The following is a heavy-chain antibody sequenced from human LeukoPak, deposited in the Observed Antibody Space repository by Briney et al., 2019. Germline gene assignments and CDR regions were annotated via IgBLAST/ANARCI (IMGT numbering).Heavy chain of an antibody. D-gene: IGHD6-13*01. CDR1: GGSISSYY. V-gene: IGHV4-4*07. CDR3: AREKLYSSSWYYYYYYMDV. Sequence: SETLSLTCTGSGGSISSYYWSWIRQPAGKGLEWIGRIYNSGSTNYNPSLKSRVTMSVETSKNQFSLKLSSVTAADTAVYYCAREKLYSSSWYYYYYYMDVWGKGTTVTISS. CDR2: IYNSGST. J-gene: IGHJ6*03.